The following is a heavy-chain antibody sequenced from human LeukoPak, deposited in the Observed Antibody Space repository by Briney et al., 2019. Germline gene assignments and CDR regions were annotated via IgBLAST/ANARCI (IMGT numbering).Heavy chain of an antibody. D-gene: IGHD3-22*01. Sequence: ASVKVSCKASGYTFTGYYMHWVRQAPGQGLEWMGWMNPNSGNTGYAQKFQGRVTMTRNTSISTAYMELSSLRSEDTAVYYCARDVMESSGYSPMGYWGQGTLVTVSS. CDR1: GYTFTGYY. CDR2: MNPNSGNT. CDR3: ARDVMESSGYSPMGY. V-gene: IGHV1-8*02. J-gene: IGHJ4*02.